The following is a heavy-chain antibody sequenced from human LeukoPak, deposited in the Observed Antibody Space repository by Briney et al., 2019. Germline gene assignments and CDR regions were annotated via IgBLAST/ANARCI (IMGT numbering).Heavy chain of an antibody. Sequence: GGSLRLSCAASGFTFSSYWMHWVRQAPGKGLVWVSRINSDGSSTSYADSVKGRFTISRDNAKNTLYLQMNSLRAEDTAVYYCARERTGAWGWLQSTVLDYWGQGTLVTVSS. J-gene: IGHJ4*02. CDR3: ARERTGAWGWLQSTVLDY. V-gene: IGHV3-74*01. CDR1: GFTFSSYW. D-gene: IGHD5-24*01. CDR2: INSDGSST.